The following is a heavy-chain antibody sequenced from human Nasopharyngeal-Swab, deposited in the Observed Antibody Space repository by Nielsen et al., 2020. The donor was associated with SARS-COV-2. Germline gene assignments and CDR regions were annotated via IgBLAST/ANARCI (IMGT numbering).Heavy chain of an antibody. D-gene: IGHD3-10*01. Sequence: ASVKVSCKASGYTFTGYHMHWVRQAPGQGLEWMGWINPNSGGTNYAQKFQGWVTMTRDTSISTAYMELSRLRSDDTAVYYCARDGYYGSGSSMDVWGKGTTVTVSS. CDR2: INPNSGGT. CDR3: ARDGYYGSGSSMDV. J-gene: IGHJ6*04. CDR1: GYTFTGYH. V-gene: IGHV1-2*04.